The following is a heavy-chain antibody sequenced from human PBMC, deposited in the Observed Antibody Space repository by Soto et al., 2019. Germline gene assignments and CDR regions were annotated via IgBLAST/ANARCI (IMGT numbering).Heavy chain of an antibody. J-gene: IGHJ4*02. CDR2: ISGSGGST. CDR3: AKDISPSKYYYDSSGLDY. CDR1: GFTFSSYA. V-gene: IGHV3-23*01. Sequence: EVQLLESGGGLVQPGGSLRLSCAASGFTFSSYAMSWVRQAPGKGLEWVSAISGSGGSTYYADSVKGRFTISRDNSKNTLYLQMNSLRAEDTAVYYCAKDISPSKYYYDSSGLDYWGQGTLVNVSS. D-gene: IGHD3-22*01.